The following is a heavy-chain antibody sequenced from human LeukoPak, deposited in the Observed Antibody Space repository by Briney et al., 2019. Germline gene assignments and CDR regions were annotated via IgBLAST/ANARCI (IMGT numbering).Heavy chain of an antibody. V-gene: IGHV4-61*01. CDR1: GGAVSSGSYY. CDR2: IYYSGST. J-gene: IGHJ6*02. CDR3: ARGAIAAAGTDLYYYGMDV. D-gene: IGHD6-13*01. Sequence: PSETLSLTCTVSGGAVSSGSYYWSWIRQPPGKGLEWIGYIYYSGSTNYNPSLKSRVTISVDTSKNQFSLKLSSATAADTAVYYCARGAIAAAGTDLYYYGMDVWGQGTTVTVSS.